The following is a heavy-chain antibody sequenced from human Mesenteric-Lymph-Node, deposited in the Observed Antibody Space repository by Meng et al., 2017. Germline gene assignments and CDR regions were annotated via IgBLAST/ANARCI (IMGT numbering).Heavy chain of an antibody. CDR3: ATNYYASASYSDYIWFDP. D-gene: IGHD3-10*01. V-gene: IGHV4-34*01. CDR2: ICHGGSN. Sequence: QLGACASRLSETPQPPCLVYGGSCGCYYRSWYYQSSVQELAWIGVICHGGSNYCNPSLKSPVTISGATSTNHFSMKLSSLTAASMAVYYCATNYYASASYSDYIWFDPWGQGTLVTVSS. J-gene: IGHJ5*02. CDR1: GGSCGCYY.